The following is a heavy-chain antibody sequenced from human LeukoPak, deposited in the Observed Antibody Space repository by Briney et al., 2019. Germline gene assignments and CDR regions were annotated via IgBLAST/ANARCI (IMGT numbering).Heavy chain of an antibody. Sequence: GASVKVSCKASGYTFTGYYMHWVRQAPGQGLEWMGWINPNSGGTNYAQKFQGRVTMTRDTSISTAYMELSRLRSDDTAVYYCARGLWIQLWFFAFDIWGQGTMVTVSS. J-gene: IGHJ3*02. CDR3: ARGLWIQLWFFAFDI. CDR1: GYTFTGYY. D-gene: IGHD5-18*01. CDR2: INPNSGGT. V-gene: IGHV1-2*02.